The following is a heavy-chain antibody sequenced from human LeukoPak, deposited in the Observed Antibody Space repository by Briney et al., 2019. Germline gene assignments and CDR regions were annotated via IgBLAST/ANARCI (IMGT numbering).Heavy chain of an antibody. V-gene: IGHV3-23*01. Sequence: GGSLGLSCAASGFTFSSYAMSWVRQAPGKGLEWVSAISGSGGSTYYADSVKGRFTISRDNSKNTLYLQMNSLRAEDTAVYYCAKASAMIVVVSKYFDYWGQGTLVTVSS. J-gene: IGHJ4*02. D-gene: IGHD3-22*01. CDR1: GFTFSSYA. CDR3: AKASAMIVVVSKYFDY. CDR2: ISGSGGST.